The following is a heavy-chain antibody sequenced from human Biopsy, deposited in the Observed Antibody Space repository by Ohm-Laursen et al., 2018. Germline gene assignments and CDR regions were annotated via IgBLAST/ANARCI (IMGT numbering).Heavy chain of an antibody. V-gene: IGHV3-23*01. CDR3: ARKYSGFDI. CDR2: ITGDGGSI. CDR1: GFTFSNYG. J-gene: IGHJ3*02. Sequence: SLRLSCAASGFTFSNYGMTWVRQAPGKGLEWVSSITGDGGSIHYADSVKGRFTISRDNSKNTLYMQMNSLRAEDMAVYYCARKYSGFDIWGQGTMVSASS. D-gene: IGHD5-12*01.